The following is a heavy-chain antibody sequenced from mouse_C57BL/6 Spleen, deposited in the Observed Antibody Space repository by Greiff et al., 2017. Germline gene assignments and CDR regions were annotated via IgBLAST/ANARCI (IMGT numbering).Heavy chain of an antibody. J-gene: IGHJ3*01. Sequence: EVKLMESGGDLVKPGASLKLSCAASGFTFSSYGMSWVRQTPDKRLEWVATISSGGSYIYYPDSVKGRFTFSRDNAKNTLYLQMSSLKSEDTAMYYCARQGEWFADWGQGTLVTVSA. V-gene: IGHV5-6*01. CDR2: ISSGGSYI. CDR1: GFTFSSYG. CDR3: ARQGEWFAD.